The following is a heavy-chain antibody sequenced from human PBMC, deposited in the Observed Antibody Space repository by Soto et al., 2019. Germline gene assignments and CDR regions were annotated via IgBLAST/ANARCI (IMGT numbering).Heavy chain of an antibody. CDR3: ARQRGGLIDP. CDR1: GYTFTSYD. V-gene: IGHV1-8*01. J-gene: IGHJ5*02. Sequence: QVQLVQSGAEVKKPGASVKVSCKASGYTFTSYDINWVRQATGQGLEWMGWMNPNSGNAAYAQKFQGRATKTMNTFLSTVHMDLSSVRAVDTAVYYCARQRGGLIDPWGQGTLVTVSS. CDR2: MNPNSGNA. D-gene: IGHD6-19*01.